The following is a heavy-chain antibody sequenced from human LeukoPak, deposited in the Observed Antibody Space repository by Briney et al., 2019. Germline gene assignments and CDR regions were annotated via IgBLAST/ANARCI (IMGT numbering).Heavy chain of an antibody. CDR2: IKQDGSEK. J-gene: IGHJ6*03. CDR3: ARVRAFYDFWSGYPDYMDV. Sequence: GGSLRLSCAASGFTFSSYWMSWVRQAPGKGLEWVANIKQDGSEKYYVYSVKGRFTISRDNAKNSLYLQMNSLRAEDTAVYYCARVRAFYDFWSGYPDYMDVWGKGTTVTVSS. CDR1: GFTFSSYW. V-gene: IGHV3-7*01. D-gene: IGHD3-3*01.